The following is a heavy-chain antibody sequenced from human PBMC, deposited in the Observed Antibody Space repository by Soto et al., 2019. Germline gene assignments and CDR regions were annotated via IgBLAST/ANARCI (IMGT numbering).Heavy chain of an antibody. CDR2: ISAYNGNT. D-gene: IGHD3-10*01. CDR3: ARVVVVRGVIITPHSNWFDP. V-gene: IGHV1-18*01. J-gene: IGHJ5*02. CDR1: GYTFTSYG. Sequence: GASVKVSCKASGYTFTSYGISWVRQAPGQGLEWMGWISAYNGNTNYAQKPRGRVTMTTDTSTSTAYMELRSLRSDDTAVYYCARVVVVRGVIITPHSNWFDPWGQGTLVTVSS.